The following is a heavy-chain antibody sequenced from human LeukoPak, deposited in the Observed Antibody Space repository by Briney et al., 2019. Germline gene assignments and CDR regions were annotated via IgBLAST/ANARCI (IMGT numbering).Heavy chain of an antibody. CDR2: IYWDDDK. V-gene: IGHV2-5*02. J-gene: IGHJ5*02. CDR1: GFSLSTSGVG. CDR3: AHRRYYYDNSGPLCWFDP. Sequence: ESGPTLVKPTQTLTLTCTFSGFSLSTSGVGVGWIRQPPGKALEWLALIYWDDDKRYSPSLKSRLTITKDTSKNQVVLTMTNMDPVDTATYYCAHRRYYYDNSGPLCWFDPWGQGTLVTVSS. D-gene: IGHD3-22*01.